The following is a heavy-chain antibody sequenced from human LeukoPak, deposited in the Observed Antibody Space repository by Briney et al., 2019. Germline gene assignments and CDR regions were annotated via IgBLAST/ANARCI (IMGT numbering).Heavy chain of an antibody. Sequence: ASVKVSCKASGYTFTSYYMHWVRQAPGEGLEWMGGFDPEHGETIYAQMFQGRVTMTEDTSTDTAYMELSSLRSEDTAVYYCASHTVVVTATHDAFAFWGQGTMVTVSS. CDR1: GYTFTSYY. CDR3: ASHTVVVTATHDAFAF. D-gene: IGHD2-21*02. V-gene: IGHV1-24*01. CDR2: FDPEHGET. J-gene: IGHJ3*01.